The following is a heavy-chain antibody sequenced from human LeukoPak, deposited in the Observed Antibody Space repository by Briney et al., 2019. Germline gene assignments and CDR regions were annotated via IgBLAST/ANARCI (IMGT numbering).Heavy chain of an antibody. CDR2: IKQDGSKK. CDR1: GFTFSSYW. J-gene: IGHJ3*02. D-gene: IGHD3-16*02. CDR3: ASDQHYDYVWGSYRSDAFDI. V-gene: IGHV3-7*01. Sequence: GGSLRLSCAASGFTFSSYWMSWVRQAPGKGLEWVANIKQDGSKKHYVDSVKRRFTISRDNAKNSLYLQMNSLRADDTALYYCASDQHYDYVWGSYRSDAFDIWGQGTMVTVSS.